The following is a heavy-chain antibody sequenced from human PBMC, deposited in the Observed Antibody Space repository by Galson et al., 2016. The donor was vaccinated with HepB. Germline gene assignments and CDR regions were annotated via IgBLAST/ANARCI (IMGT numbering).Heavy chain of an antibody. Sequence: SLRLSCAASGFIFSSYSMNWVRQAPGKGLEWVSYISRSSSTIYYADSVKGRVTISRDNAKYSLFLHMNSLRAEDTALYYCARAPNRYYDSYGYYHSYWGQGTPVTVSS. J-gene: IGHJ4*02. CDR3: ARAPNRYYDSYGYYHSY. CDR2: ISRSSSTI. CDR1: GFIFSSYS. V-gene: IGHV3-48*04. D-gene: IGHD3-22*01.